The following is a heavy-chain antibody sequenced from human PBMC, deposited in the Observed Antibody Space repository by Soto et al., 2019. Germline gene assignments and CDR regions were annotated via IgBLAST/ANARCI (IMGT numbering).Heavy chain of an antibody. D-gene: IGHD3-10*01. CDR1: GFNFNSYA. J-gene: IGHJ6*01. V-gene: IGHV3-30*18. CDR2: ISYDRRDK. CDR3: AKVPSDRGYYYYGMDA. Sequence: QVQLVESGGGVVQPGRSLRLACVASGFNFNSYAMHWVRQAPGKGLEWVAVISYDRRDKYYADSVKGRFTISRDNSKNTLYLQMTSLRPEDTAVYYCAKVPSDRGYYYYGMDAW.